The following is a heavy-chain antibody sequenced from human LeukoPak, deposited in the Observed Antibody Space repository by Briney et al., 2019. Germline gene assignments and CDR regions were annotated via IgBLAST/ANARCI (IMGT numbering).Heavy chain of an antibody. D-gene: IGHD3-9*01. J-gene: IGHJ6*02. Sequence: GGSLRLSCAASGFTFSSYAMSWVRQAPGKGLEWVSAISGSGGSTYYADSVKGRFTISRDNSKNTLYLQMNSLRAEDTAVFYCPQDMDYDILAGYYYYYYGMDVWGQGTTVTVSS. CDR2: ISGSGGST. CDR3: PQDMDYDILAGYYYYYYGMDV. CDR1: GFTFSSYA. V-gene: IGHV3-23*01.